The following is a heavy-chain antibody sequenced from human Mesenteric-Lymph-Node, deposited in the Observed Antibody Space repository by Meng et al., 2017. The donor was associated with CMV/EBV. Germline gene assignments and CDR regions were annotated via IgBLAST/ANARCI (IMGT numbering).Heavy chain of an antibody. D-gene: IGHD6-6*01. CDR3: DASDY. J-gene: IGHJ4*02. V-gene: IGHV3-23*01. CDR2: ITGSGFRT. CDR1: GFTFSSYS. Sequence: GESLKISCAASGFTFSSYSMNWVRQAPGKGLEWVSTITGSGFRTHYADSVKGRFTISRDNSKNTLYLQMNSLRAEDTAVYYCDASDYWGQGTQVTVSS.